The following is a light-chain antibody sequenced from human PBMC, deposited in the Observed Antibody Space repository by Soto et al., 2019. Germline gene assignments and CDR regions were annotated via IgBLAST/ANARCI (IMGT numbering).Light chain of an antibody. Sequence: QSALTQPASVSGSPGQSIAISCTGTSSDIGAYNYVSWYQQYPGKAPKLMIYDVSNRPSGVSDRFSGSKSGNTASLTISGLQAEEEADYYCTSFTSSRTDVFGTATKVTAL. CDR1: SSDIGAYNY. V-gene: IGLV2-14*01. CDR3: TSFTSSRTDV. CDR2: DVS. J-gene: IGLJ1*01.